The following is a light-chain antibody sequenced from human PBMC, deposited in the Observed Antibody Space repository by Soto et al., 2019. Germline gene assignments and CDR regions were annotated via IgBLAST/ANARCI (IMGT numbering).Light chain of an antibody. J-gene: IGKJ1*01. CDR3: QQYNNWPWT. Sequence: EIVLTQSPGTLSVSPGGRATLSCRASQSISDTLAWYQQKPGQAPRLLIYGASKRATGFPARFNGSGSGTDFTLTISSLQSEDFAVYYCQQYNNWPWTFGQGTKVDIK. V-gene: IGKV3-15*01. CDR2: GAS. CDR1: QSISDT.